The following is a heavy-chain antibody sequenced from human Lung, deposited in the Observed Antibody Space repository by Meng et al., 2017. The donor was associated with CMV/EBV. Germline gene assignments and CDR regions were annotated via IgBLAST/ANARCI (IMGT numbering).Heavy chain of an antibody. D-gene: IGHD2-15*01. CDR3: VRDRIAYGLDV. CDR2: IDWNGGRT. Sequence: GESXKISCDASGFRFDDFGMGWVRQAPGEGLEWISGIDWNGGRTVYADSVKGRFTISRDNAENSLYVQMNSLRDEDTAVYYCVRDRIAYGLDVWGQGTTVTVSS. J-gene: IGHJ6*02. V-gene: IGHV3-20*04. CDR1: GFRFDDFG.